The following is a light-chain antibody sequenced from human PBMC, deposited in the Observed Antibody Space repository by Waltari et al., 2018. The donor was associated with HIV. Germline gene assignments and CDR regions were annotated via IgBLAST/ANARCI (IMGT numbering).Light chain of an antibody. CDR2: RNN. CDR1: SSNIGSND. V-gene: IGLV1-47*01. Sequence: QSVLTQSPSASGTPGQRVTISCSGSSSNIGSNDVHWYQHLPGTAPKLLIYRNNQRPSGVPDRFSGSKSGTSVSLAISGLRSEDEADYYCVAWDDSLSGPVFGGGTKPTVL. J-gene: IGLJ3*02. CDR3: VAWDDSLSGPV.